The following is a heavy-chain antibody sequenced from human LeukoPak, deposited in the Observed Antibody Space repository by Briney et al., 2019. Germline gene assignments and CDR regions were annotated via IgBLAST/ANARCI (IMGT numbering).Heavy chain of an antibody. CDR1: GITVDSNY. J-gene: IGHJ4*02. D-gene: IGHD4-17*01. CDR2: ISSGGST. CDR3: AKEKTTRSALGFDY. Sequence: GGSLRLSCAASGITVDSNYMSWVRQAPGKGLEWVSVISSGGSTYYAESVKGRFTISKDNSKNTLYLQMNSLRVDDTAVYYCAKEKTTRSALGFDYWGQGTLVTVSS. V-gene: IGHV3-66*01.